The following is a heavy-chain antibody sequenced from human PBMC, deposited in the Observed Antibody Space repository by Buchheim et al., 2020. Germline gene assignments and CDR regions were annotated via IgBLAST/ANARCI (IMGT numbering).Heavy chain of an antibody. CDR3: AKGHGSRSWLTDY. D-gene: IGHD6-19*01. CDR2: ISSDQST. V-gene: IGHV3-23*01. CDR1: GFTFSSYA. Sequence: EVQLLESGGGLVQPGGSLRLSCAASGFTFSSYAMNWARQAPGRGLEWVSGISSDQSTFYADSVKGRFIISRDNSKNMLYLQMNSLRAEDTALYYCAKGHGSRSWLTDYWGQGAL. J-gene: IGHJ4*02.